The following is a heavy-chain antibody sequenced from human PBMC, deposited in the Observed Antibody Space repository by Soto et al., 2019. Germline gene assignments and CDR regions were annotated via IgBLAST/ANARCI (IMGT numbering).Heavy chain of an antibody. J-gene: IGHJ3*02. D-gene: IGHD1-26*01. CDR3: AKGFKFGAVGSIKRSSGDAFDI. Sequence: EVQLLESGGGLVQPGGSLRLSCTAPGFSFSDYDMSWVRQAPGKGLEWVLLIGVSGVRTYYTDSVKGRFTISRDTSKNMMYLLMDSLRAEDTALYYCAKGFKFGAVGSIKRSSGDAFDIWGRGTMVTVSS. CDR1: GFSFSDYD. CDR2: IGVSGVRT. V-gene: IGHV3-23*01.